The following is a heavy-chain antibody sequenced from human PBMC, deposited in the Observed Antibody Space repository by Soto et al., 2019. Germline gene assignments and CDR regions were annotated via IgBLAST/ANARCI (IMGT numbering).Heavy chain of an antibody. CDR1: GGSFSGYY. CDR2: INHSGST. CDR3: ARGLGGYGSGSSYFDY. Sequence: PSETLSLTCGVYGGSFSGYYWSWIRQPPGKGLEWIGEINHSGSTNYNPSLKSRVTISVDTSKNQFSLKLSSVIAADTAGYYCARGLGGYGSGSSYFDYWGQGTLVTVSS. J-gene: IGHJ4*02. V-gene: IGHV4-34*01. D-gene: IGHD3-10*01.